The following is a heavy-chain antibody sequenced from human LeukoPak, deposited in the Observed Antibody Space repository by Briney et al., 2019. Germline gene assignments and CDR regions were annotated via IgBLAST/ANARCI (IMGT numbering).Heavy chain of an antibody. Sequence: TGGSLRLSCAASGFTVSSNYMSWVRQAPGKGLEWVSVIYSGGSTYYADSVKGRFTISRDNSKNTLYLQMNSLRAEDTAVYYCAKTGYGDYGDYWGQGTLVTVSS. J-gene: IGHJ4*02. CDR2: IYSGGST. D-gene: IGHD4-17*01. CDR3: AKTGYGDYGDY. CDR1: GFTVSSNY. V-gene: IGHV3-53*01.